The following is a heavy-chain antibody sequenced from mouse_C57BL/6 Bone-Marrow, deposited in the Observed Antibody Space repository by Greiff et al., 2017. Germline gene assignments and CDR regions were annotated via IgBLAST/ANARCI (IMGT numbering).Heavy chain of an antibody. Sequence: VKLVESGAELVKPGASVSMSCTASGYSFTTYPIEWMKQNHGKSLEWIGNFHPYNDATKYNEKFKGKATLTVEKSSSSVYLELSRLTSDDSAVYYCARGGYYGNYVGDMDVWGKGTSVTVSS. D-gene: IGHD2-1*01. J-gene: IGHJ4*01. CDR2: FHPYNDAT. CDR1: GYSFTTYP. CDR3: ARGGYYGNYVGDMDV. V-gene: IGHV1-47*01.